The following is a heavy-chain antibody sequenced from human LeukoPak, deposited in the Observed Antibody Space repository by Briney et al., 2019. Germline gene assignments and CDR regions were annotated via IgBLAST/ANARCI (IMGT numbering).Heavy chain of an antibody. CDR2: ISYDGSNK. Sequence: WGSLRLSCAASGFTFSSYAMHWVRQAPGKGLEWVAVISYDGSNKYHADSVKGRFTISRDNSKNTLYLQMNSLRAEDTAVYYCARDDITMIVVVITGAFDIWGQGTMVTVSS. CDR3: ARDDITMIVVVITGAFDI. V-gene: IGHV3-30-3*01. CDR1: GFTFSSYA. J-gene: IGHJ3*02. D-gene: IGHD3-22*01.